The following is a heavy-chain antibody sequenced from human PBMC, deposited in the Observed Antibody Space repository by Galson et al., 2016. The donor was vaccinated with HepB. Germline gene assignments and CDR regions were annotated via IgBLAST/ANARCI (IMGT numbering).Heavy chain of an antibody. Sequence: SLRLSCAASGFTFSTYAMHWVRQAPGKGLEWVALISYDGSNKYYADPVKGRFTISRDNSKNTLYLQMNSLRAEDTAVYYCARGDSSGYYYFDYWGQGTLVTVSS. D-gene: IGHD3-22*01. CDR3: ARGDSSGYYYFDY. V-gene: IGHV3-30*04. J-gene: IGHJ4*02. CDR2: ISYDGSNK. CDR1: GFTFSTYA.